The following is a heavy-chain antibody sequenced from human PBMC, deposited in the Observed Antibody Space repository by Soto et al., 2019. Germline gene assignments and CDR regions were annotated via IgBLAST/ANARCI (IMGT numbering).Heavy chain of an antibody. CDR2: IKQDGSEK. J-gene: IGHJ6*03. V-gene: IGHV3-7*01. CDR3: ARLTTGTTLDYYSYMDV. CDR1: GVTFSRNW. Sequence: GGSLRLSCAASGVTFSRNWMSWVRQAPGKGLEWVANIKQDGSEKYYVDSVKGRFTISRDNAKNSLYLQMNSLRAEDTAVYYCARLTTGTTLDYYSYMDVWGKGTTVTVSS. D-gene: IGHD1-1*01.